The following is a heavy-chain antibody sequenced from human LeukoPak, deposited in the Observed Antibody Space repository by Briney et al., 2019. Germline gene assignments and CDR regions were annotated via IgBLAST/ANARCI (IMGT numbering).Heavy chain of an antibody. J-gene: IGHJ6*02. CDR1: GGSISSYY. V-gene: IGHV4-59*01. D-gene: IGHD3-10*01. CDR3: ARDKGYYGSGRFGAYYYYGMDV. Sequence: SETLSLTCTVSGGSISSYYWSWIRQPPGKGLEWIGYIYYSGSTNYSPSLKSRVTISVDTSKNQFSLKLSSVTAADTAVYYCARDKGYYGSGRFGAYYYYGMDVWGQGTTVTVSS. CDR2: IYYSGST.